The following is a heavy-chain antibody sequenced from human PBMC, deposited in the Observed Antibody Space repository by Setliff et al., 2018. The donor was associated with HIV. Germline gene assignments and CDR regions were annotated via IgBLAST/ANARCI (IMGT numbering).Heavy chain of an antibody. Sequence: SETLSLTCTVSGGSLSSYYWSWIRQPPGKGLEWIGYIYYSGSTNYNPSLKSRVTISVDTSKNQFSLKLSSVTAADTAVYYCARHSSSRRHDAFDIWGQGTMVTVSS. CDR3: ARHSSSRRHDAFDI. V-gene: IGHV4-59*08. CDR2: IYYSGST. CDR1: GGSLSSYY. D-gene: IGHD6-6*01. J-gene: IGHJ3*02.